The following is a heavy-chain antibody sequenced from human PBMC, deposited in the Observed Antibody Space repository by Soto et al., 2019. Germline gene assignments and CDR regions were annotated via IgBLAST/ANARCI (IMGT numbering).Heavy chain of an antibody. J-gene: IGHJ6*02. CDR1: GGSFSGYY. CDR2: INHSGST. Sequence: SETLSLTXAVYGGSFSGYYWSWIRQPPGKGLEWIGEINHSGSTNYNPSLKSRVTISVDTSKNQFSLKLSSVTAADTAVYYCARGAFLTIFYYYYYGMDVWGQGTTVTVSS. D-gene: IGHD3-3*01. V-gene: IGHV4-34*01. CDR3: ARGAFLTIFYYYYYGMDV.